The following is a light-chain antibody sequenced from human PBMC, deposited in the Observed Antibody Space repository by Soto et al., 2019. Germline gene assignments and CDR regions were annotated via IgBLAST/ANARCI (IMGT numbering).Light chain of an antibody. CDR3: QQYGSSGT. V-gene: IGKV3-20*01. CDR1: QSVSSH. CDR2: GAS. J-gene: IGKJ1*01. Sequence: IVFTQSPAPPALSPGERATVSCRASQSVSSHLAWYQQKPGQAPRVLIYGASNRATGIPDRFSGSGSGTDFTLTISRLEPEDFAVYYCQQYGSSGTFGQGTKVDIK.